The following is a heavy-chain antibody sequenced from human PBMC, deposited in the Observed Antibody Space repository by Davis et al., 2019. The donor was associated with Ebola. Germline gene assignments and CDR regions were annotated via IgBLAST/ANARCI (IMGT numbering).Heavy chain of an antibody. D-gene: IGHD4-11*01. Sequence: SETLSLTCAVYGGSFSGYYWSWIRQPPGKGLEWIGYIYYSGSTNYNPSLKSRVTISVDTSKNQFSLKLSSVTAADTAVYYCARSTVTTLGDYWGQGTLVTVSS. V-gene: IGHV4-59*08. CDR1: GGSFSGYY. CDR3: ARSTVTTLGDY. J-gene: IGHJ4*02. CDR2: IYYSGST.